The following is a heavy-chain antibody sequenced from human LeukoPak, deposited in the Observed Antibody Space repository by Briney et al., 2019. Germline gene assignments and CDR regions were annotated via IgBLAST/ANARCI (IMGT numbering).Heavy chain of an antibody. CDR1: GFTFSSYW. V-gene: IGHV3-48*04. J-gene: IGHJ4*02. CDR2: ISSSSSTI. D-gene: IGHD1-26*01. CDR3: ARDGTEKVGARLDFDY. Sequence: GGSLRLSCAASGFTFSSYWMSWVRQAPGKGLEWVSYISSSSSTIYYADSVKGRFTISRDNAKNSLYLQMNSLRAEDTAVYYCARDGTEKVGARLDFDYWGQGTLVTVSS.